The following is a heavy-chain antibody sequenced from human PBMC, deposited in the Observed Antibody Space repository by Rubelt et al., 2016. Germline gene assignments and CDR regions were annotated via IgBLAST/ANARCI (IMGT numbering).Heavy chain of an antibody. CDR3: ARVPRSGSYDIDY. CDR2: INAGNGHT. D-gene: IGHD1-26*01. J-gene: IGHJ4*02. CDR1: GYIFTNHA. V-gene: IGHV1-3*01. Sequence: QVQLVQSGAEVKKPGASVKVSCKASGYIFTNHAVNWVRQAPGQRLEGMGWINAGNGHTRYSEKFQGRVNMTTDTSTSTAYMERRSLRSDDTAVYYCARVPRSGSYDIDYWGQGTLVTVSS.